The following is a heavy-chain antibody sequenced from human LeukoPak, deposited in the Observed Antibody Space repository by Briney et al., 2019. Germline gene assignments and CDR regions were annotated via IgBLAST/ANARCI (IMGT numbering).Heavy chain of an antibody. CDR1: GYTFTNYY. V-gene: IGHV1-46*01. CDR3: ATIEAAGSSFDY. Sequence: ASVKVSCKASGYTFTNYYMHWVRRAPGQGLEWMGIINPSGGTTNYAQKFQGRITMTRDTSTSTVYVELTSLRSEDTAVYYCATIEAAGSSFDYWGQGTLVTVSS. J-gene: IGHJ4*02. D-gene: IGHD6-13*01. CDR2: INPSGGTT.